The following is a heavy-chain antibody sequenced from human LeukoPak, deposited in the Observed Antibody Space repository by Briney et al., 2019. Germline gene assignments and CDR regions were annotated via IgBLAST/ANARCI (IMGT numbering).Heavy chain of an antibody. CDR2: FDPEDGET. J-gene: IGHJ6*03. V-gene: IGHV1-24*01. D-gene: IGHD3-3*01. CDR3: ARDLPFGVVTHSDYMDV. Sequence: ASVKVSCKVSGYTLTELSMHWVRQSARKGLEWRGGFDPEDGETIYAQKFQARVTMTEDTSTDTAYMELSSLRAEDTAVYYCARDLPFGVVTHSDYMDVWGKGTTVTVSS. CDR1: GYTLTELS.